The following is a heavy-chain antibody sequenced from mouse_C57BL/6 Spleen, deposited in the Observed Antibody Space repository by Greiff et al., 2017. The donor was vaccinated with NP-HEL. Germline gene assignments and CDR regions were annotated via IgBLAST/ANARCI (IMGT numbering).Heavy chain of an antibody. CDR3: VRHTTGFDY. J-gene: IGHJ2*01. CDR2: IRSKSNNYAT. Sequence: EVMLVESGGGLVQPKGSLKLSCAASGFSFNTYAMNWVRQAPGKGLEWVARIRSKSNNYATSYADSVKDRFTISRDDSESMLYLQMNNLKTEDTAMYYGVRHTTGFDYWGQGTTLTVSS. CDR1: GFSFNTYA. V-gene: IGHV10-1*01.